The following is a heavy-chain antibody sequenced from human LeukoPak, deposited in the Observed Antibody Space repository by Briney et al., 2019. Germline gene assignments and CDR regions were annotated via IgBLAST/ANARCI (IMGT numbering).Heavy chain of an antibody. V-gene: IGHV3-23*01. CDR2: ISGSGGST. CDR3: AKEGYYYDSSGYAAYFDY. D-gene: IGHD3-22*01. J-gene: IGHJ4*02. CDR1: GFTFSSYA. Sequence: GGSLRLSCTASGFTFSSYAMSWVRQAPGKGLEWVSAISGSGGSTYYADSVKGRFTISRDNSKNTLYLQMNSLRAEDTAVYYCAKEGYYYDSSGYAAYFDYWGQGTLVTVSS.